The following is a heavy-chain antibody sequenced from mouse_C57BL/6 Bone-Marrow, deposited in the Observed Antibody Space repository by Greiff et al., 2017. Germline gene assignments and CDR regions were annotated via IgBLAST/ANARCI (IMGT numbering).Heavy chain of an antibody. CDR3: ARGAY. Sequence: VQLLQSGAGLVKPGASVKISCKASGYAFSSYWMNWVNQRPGKGLEWIGNICTGDGDTNYNGKFKGKATLTADKSSSTAYMQLSSLTSEDSAVYFWARGAYWGQGTLVTVSA. CDR2: ICTGDGDT. CDR1: GYAFSSYW. V-gene: IGHV1-80*01. J-gene: IGHJ3*01.